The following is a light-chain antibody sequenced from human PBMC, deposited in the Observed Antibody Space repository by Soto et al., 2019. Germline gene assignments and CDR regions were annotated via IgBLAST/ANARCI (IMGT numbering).Light chain of an antibody. Sequence: DIQMTQSPSTLSASVGYRVAITFPASQSISSWLAWYQQKPGKAPKLLIYDASSLESGVPSRFSGSGSGTEFTLTISRLQPDDFATYYCQQYNSYSTFGQGTKV. CDR3: QQYNSYST. CDR1: QSISSW. J-gene: IGKJ1*01. CDR2: DAS. V-gene: IGKV1-5*01.